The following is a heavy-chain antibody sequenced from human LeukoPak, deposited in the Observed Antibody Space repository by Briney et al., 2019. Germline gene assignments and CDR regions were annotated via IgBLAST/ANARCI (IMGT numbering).Heavy chain of an antibody. CDR3: ARGFLLIYDILTGPDCGGFDP. V-gene: IGHV4-34*01. CDR2: INHSGST. J-gene: IGHJ5*02. Sequence: PSETLSLTCAVYGGSFSGYYWSWIRQPPGKGLEWIGEINHSGSTNYNPSLKSRVTISVDTSKNQFSLKLSSVTAADTAVYYCARGFLLIYDILTGPDCGGFDPWGQGTLVTVSS. CDR1: GGSFSGYY. D-gene: IGHD3-9*01.